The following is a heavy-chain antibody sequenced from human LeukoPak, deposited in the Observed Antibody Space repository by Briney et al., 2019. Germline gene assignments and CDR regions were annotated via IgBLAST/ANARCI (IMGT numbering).Heavy chain of an antibody. J-gene: IGHJ4*02. V-gene: IGHV1-69*05. CDR3: ARAMVRGVIRADY. CDR2: IIPIFGTA. D-gene: IGHD3-10*01. CDR1: GYTFTGYY. Sequence: SVKVSCKASGYTFTGYYMHWVRQAPGQGLEWMGGIIPIFGTANYAQRFQGRATITTDESTSTAYMELSSLRSEDTAVYYCARAMVRGVIRADYWGQGTLVTVSS.